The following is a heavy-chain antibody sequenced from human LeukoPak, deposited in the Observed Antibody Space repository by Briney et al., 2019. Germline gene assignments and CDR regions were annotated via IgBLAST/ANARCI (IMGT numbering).Heavy chain of an antibody. V-gene: IGHV4-59*01. Sequence: SETLSLTCTVSGGSISSYYWSWIRQPPGKGLEWIGYIYYSGSTNYNPSLKSRVTISVDTSKNQFSLKLSSVTAADTAVYYCARVRSGYDYSFDYWGQGTLVTVSS. J-gene: IGHJ4*02. CDR2: IYYSGST. CDR3: ARVRSGYDYSFDY. D-gene: IGHD5-12*01. CDR1: GGSISSYY.